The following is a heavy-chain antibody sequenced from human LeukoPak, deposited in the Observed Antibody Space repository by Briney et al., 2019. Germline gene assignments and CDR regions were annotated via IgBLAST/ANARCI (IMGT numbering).Heavy chain of an antibody. Sequence: SVKVSCKASGGTFSSYAISWVRQAPGQGLEWMGGVIPIFGTANYAQKFQGRVTITADESTSTAYMELSSLRSEDTAVYYCARDPGGYSYGLRFDPWGQGTLVTVSS. CDR3: ARDPGGYSYGLRFDP. V-gene: IGHV1-69*13. CDR1: GGTFSSYA. J-gene: IGHJ5*02. CDR2: VIPIFGTA. D-gene: IGHD5-18*01.